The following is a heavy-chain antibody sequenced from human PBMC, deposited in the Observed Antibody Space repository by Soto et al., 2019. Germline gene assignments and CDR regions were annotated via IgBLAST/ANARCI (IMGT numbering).Heavy chain of an antibody. J-gene: IGHJ4*02. CDR2: ISDSGTST. V-gene: IGHV3-23*01. D-gene: IGHD3-10*01. CDR1: GFTFSTYA. CDR3: AKDWPGSWYPVDY. Sequence: GGSLRLSCAASGFTFSTYAMSWARQAPGKGLEWVSAISDSGTSTYYADSVKGRFTISRDNSKNTLYLQMNSLRAEDTAVYYCAKDWPGSWYPVDYWGQGTLVTVSS.